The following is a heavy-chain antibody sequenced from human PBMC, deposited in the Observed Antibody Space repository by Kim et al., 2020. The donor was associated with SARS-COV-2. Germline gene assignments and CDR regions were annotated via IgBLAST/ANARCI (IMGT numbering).Heavy chain of an antibody. J-gene: IGHJ6*02. Sequence: GESLKISCKGSGYSFTSYWIGWVRQMPGKGLEWMGIIYPGDSDTRYSPSFQGQVTISADKSISTAYLQWSSLKASDTAMYYCARHSGYCSSTSCPWNYDYYYYYGMDVWGQGTTVTVSS. CDR2: IYPGDSDT. D-gene: IGHD2-2*01. CDR1: GYSFTSYW. V-gene: IGHV5-51*01. CDR3: ARHSGYCSSTSCPWNYDYYYYYGMDV.